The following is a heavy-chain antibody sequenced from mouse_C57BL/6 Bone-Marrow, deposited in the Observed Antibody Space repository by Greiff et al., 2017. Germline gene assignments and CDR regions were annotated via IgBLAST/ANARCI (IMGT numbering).Heavy chain of an antibody. J-gene: IGHJ2*01. D-gene: IGHD1-1*01. CDR2: IDPNGGGT. CDR1: GYTFTSSW. CDR3: RLDCYGSVDD. Sequence: QVHVKQPGPELVKPGASVKLSCKASGYTFTSSWMHWVKQRPGRGLEWIGRIDPNGGGTKYHEKFKSKATLTVDTPSSTAYMQLSSLTSEDSAVYYGRLDCYGSVDDWGQGTTLTGSS. V-gene: IGHV1-72*01.